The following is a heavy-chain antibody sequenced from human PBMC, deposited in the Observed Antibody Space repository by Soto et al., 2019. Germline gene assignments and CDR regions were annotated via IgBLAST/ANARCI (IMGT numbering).Heavy chain of an antibody. CDR2: INHSGST. Sequence: PSETLSLTCAVYGGSFSGYYWSWIRQPPGKGLEWIGEINHSGSTNYNPSLKSRVTISVDTSKNQFSLKLSSVTAADTAVYYCARVKGTYYDFWSGYPSKANWFDPWGQGTLVTVPS. CDR1: GGSFSGYY. V-gene: IGHV4-34*01. CDR3: ARVKGTYYDFWSGYPSKANWFDP. D-gene: IGHD3-3*01. J-gene: IGHJ5*02.